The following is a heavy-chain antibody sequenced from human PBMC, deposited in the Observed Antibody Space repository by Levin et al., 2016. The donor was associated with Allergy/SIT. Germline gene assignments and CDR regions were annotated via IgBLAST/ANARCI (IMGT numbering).Heavy chain of an antibody. V-gene: IGHV1-2*02. Sequence: WVRQAPGQGLEWMGWVNSNSGGTNYAQKFQGRVTMTRDTSIRTVYMELSGLRSDDTAVYYCARGDDFYDSSAYYGHDYWGQGTLVTVSS. D-gene: IGHD3-22*01. CDR2: VNSNSGGT. J-gene: IGHJ4*02. CDR3: ARGDDFYDSSAYYGHDY.